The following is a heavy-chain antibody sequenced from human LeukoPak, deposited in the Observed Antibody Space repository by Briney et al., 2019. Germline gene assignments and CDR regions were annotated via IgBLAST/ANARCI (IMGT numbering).Heavy chain of an antibody. J-gene: IGHJ4*02. CDR2: INNSGST. Sequence: SETLSLTCDVSGGSVTSTNWWTWVRQPPGKGLEWIGEINNSGSTNYNPSLKSRVTISVDTSKNQFSLKLGSVTAADTAVYYCVRDIAAAGGFDYWGQGTLVTVSS. CDR3: VRDIAAAGGFDY. D-gene: IGHD6-13*01. V-gene: IGHV4-4*02. CDR1: GGSVTSTNW.